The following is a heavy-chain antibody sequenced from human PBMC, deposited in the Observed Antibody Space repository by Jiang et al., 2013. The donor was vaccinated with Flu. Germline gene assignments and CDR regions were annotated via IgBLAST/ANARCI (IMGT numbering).Heavy chain of an antibody. CDR1: GYKFRSYG. D-gene: IGHD1-1*01. Sequence: YGAEVKKPGASVTVACKLSGYKFRSYGITWVRQAPGQGLEWIGWISSYNGDTEYLQKLQGRVTLTTDTSTTSAYMXLRSLRPDDTAVYYCVFSDQYTPSGKHFEHWGQGTVVTVSS. J-gene: IGHJ4*01. CDR2: ISSYNGDT. V-gene: IGHV1-18*01. CDR3: VFSDQYTPSGKHFEH.